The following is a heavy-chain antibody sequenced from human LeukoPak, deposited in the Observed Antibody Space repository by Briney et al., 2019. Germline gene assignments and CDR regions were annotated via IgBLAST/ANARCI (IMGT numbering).Heavy chain of an antibody. V-gene: IGHV3-74*01. D-gene: IGHD1-26*01. CDR1: GFSFSSYW. J-gene: IGHJ4*02. CDR2: INSDGSNT. Sequence: GGSLRLSCAASGFSFSSYWMHWVRQVPGKGLVWVSRINSDGSNTNYADSVKGRFTISRVNAKNSLYLQMNSLRVEDTALYYCTKSQVGALAYFDYWGQGTLVTVSS. CDR3: TKSQVGALAYFDY.